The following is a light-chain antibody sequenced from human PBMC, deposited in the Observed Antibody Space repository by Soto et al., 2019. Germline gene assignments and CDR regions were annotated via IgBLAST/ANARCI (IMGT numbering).Light chain of an antibody. CDR3: QQYGSSLTWT. CDR2: GAS. CDR1: ETVATN. J-gene: IGKJ1*01. Sequence: EIVMTQSPATLSVSPGERATLSCWASETVATNLAWYQQKPGQAPRLLIYGASSRATGIPDRFSGSGSGTDFTLTISRLEPEDFAVYYCQQYGSSLTWTFGQGTKVDIK. V-gene: IGKV3-20*01.